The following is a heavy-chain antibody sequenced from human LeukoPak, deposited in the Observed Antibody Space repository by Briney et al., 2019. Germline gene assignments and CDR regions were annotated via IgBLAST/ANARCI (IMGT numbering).Heavy chain of an antibody. CDR3: ARSWGSGSYTLDY. J-gene: IGHJ4*02. Sequence: SETLSLTCTVSGGSISSYYWSWIRQPPGKGLEWIGYIYYSGSTNYNPSLKSRVTISVDTSKNEFSLKLSSVTAADTAVYYCARSWGSGSYTLDYWGQGTLVTVSS. CDR1: GGSISSYY. D-gene: IGHD3-10*01. V-gene: IGHV4-59*01. CDR2: IYYSGST.